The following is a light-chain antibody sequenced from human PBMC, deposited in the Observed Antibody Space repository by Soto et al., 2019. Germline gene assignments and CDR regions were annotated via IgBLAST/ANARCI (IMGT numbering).Light chain of an antibody. V-gene: IGKV3-11*01. CDR1: PSISNS. CDR3: QQRSDWSWT. J-gene: IGKJ1*01. Sequence: ETVLTQSPATLSLSPGERATLSCRASPSISNSLAWYQQKAGQAPRLLIYDASNRATGIPARFSGSGSGTDFPVNITSLEPEDFAVYYCQQRSDWSWTFGQGTNVEIK. CDR2: DAS.